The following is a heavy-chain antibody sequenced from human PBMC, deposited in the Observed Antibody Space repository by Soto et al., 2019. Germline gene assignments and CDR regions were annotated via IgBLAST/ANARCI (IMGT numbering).Heavy chain of an antibody. J-gene: IGHJ6*02. V-gene: IGHV4-31*03. Sequence: PSETLSLTCTVSGGSISSGGYYWSWIRQHPGKGLGWIGYIYYSGSTYYNPSLKSRVTISVDTSKNQFSLKLSSVTAADTAVYYCARGSYYYDSSGPKRHGMDVWGQGTTVTVSS. D-gene: IGHD3-22*01. CDR1: GGSISSGGYY. CDR2: IYYSGST. CDR3: ARGSYYYDSSGPKRHGMDV.